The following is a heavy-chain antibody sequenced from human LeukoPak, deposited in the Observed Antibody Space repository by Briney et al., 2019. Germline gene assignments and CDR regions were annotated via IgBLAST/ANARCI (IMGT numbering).Heavy chain of an antibody. Sequence: GGSLRLSCAASGFTFDDYGLSWVRQAPGKGLEWVAFIRYDGTNKFYADSVKGRFTISRDISKNTLYLQVNSLRAEDTAMYYCARDGRQRKTYYYASGSANAFDIWGQGTMVTVSS. CDR1: GFTFDDYG. V-gene: IGHV3-30*02. CDR2: IRYDGTNK. J-gene: IGHJ3*02. D-gene: IGHD3-10*01. CDR3: ARDGRQRKTYYYASGSANAFDI.